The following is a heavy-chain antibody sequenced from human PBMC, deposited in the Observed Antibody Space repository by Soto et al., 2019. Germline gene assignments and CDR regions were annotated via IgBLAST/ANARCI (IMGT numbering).Heavy chain of an antibody. CDR3: AGSSWAGSWFDP. V-gene: IGHV4-34*01. CDR1: GGSFSGYY. J-gene: IGHJ5*02. D-gene: IGHD6-13*01. CDR2: INHSGST. Sequence: LSLTCAVYGGSFSGYYWSWIRQPPGKGLEWIGEINHSGSTNYNPSLKSRVTISVDTSKNQFSLKLSSVTAADTAVYYCAGSSWAGSWFDPWGQGTLVTVSS.